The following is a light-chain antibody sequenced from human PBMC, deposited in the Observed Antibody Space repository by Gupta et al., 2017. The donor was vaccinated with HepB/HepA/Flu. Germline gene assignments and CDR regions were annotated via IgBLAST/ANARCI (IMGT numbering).Light chain of an antibody. CDR3: QQRYNLPQT. J-gene: IGKJ1*01. CDR2: TGS. Sequence: DSQMTDSPSSLSASVADRLTITRRASQSINTYLNWYEHEPGKAPKVLIYTGSRLQSGVPSRFSGSGSGTDFTLTIDRLQPEDFATYYCQQRYNLPQTFGQGTKVEIK. CDR1: QSINTY. V-gene: IGKV1-39*01.